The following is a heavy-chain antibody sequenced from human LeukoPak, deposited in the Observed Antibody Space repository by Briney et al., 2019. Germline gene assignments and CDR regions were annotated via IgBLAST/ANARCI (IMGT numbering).Heavy chain of an antibody. CDR3: ASSTYYDFWSRNDASDI. CDR2: IIPIFGTA. V-gene: IGHV1-69*05. Sequence: SSVKVFSKACKATFRSYANSWVRPAPGQGLEWMGGIIPIFGTANYAQKFQGRVTITTDESTSTAYMELSSLRSEDTAVYYCASSTYYDFWSRNDASDIWGQGTMVTVSS. J-gene: IGHJ3*02. D-gene: IGHD3-3*01. CDR1: KATFRSYA.